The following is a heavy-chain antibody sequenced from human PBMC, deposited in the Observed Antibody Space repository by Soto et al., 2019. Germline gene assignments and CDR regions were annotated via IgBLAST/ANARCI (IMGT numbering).Heavy chain of an antibody. CDR3: ARQHGYGWFDP. V-gene: IGHV4-39*01. CDR2: IYYSGST. Sequence: SETLSLTCTVSGGPISSSSYYWGWIRQPPGKGLEWIGSIYYSGSTYYNPSLKSRVTISVDTSKNQFSLKLSSVTAADTAVYYCARQHGYGWFDPWGQGTLVTVSS. CDR1: GGPISSSSYY. D-gene: IGHD1-1*01. J-gene: IGHJ5*02.